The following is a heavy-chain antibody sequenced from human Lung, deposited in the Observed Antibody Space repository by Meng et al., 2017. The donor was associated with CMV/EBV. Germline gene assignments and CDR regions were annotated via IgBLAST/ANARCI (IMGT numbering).Heavy chain of an antibody. J-gene: IGHJ4*02. Sequence: TVSGVSITNGDYYRSWIRQPPGKGLEWIGYVYYTGTTYYNPSLKSRLTISIDTSKNQFSLHLRSVTAADTAVYYCARDYTEGDYFDYWGQGALVTVSS. CDR3: ARDYTEGDYFDY. CDR1: GVSITNGDYY. CDR2: VYYTGTT. D-gene: IGHD3-16*01. V-gene: IGHV4-30-4*01.